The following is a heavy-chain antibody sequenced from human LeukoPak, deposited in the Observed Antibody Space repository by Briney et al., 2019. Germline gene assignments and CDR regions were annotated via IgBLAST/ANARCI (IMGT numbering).Heavy chain of an antibody. CDR2: ISYDGSNK. J-gene: IGHJ6*04. Sequence: QTGGSLRLSCAASGFTFSSYAMHWVRQAPGKGLEWVAVISYDGSNKYYADSVKGRFTISRDNSKNTLYLQMNSLRAEDTAVYYCGGRRVWGNGTVVTVSS. CDR1: GFTFSSYA. V-gene: IGHV3-30-3*01. CDR3: GGRRV.